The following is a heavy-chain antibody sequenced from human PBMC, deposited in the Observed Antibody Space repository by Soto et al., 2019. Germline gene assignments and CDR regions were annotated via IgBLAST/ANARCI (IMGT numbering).Heavy chain of an antibody. CDR3: ARDPRLRELLLDY. D-gene: IGHD3-10*01. CDR2: ISNDGSDI. CDR1: GFPFTDYS. J-gene: IGHJ4*02. Sequence: QVQLVESGGGVVQPGRSLRLSCAASGFPFTDYSLHWVRQAPGKGLEWVAIISNDGSDIDYADSVKGRFTISRDNSNNMLHLEMNSLRMEDSAVYYCARDPRLRELLLDYWGQGTLVTVSS. V-gene: IGHV3-30-3*01.